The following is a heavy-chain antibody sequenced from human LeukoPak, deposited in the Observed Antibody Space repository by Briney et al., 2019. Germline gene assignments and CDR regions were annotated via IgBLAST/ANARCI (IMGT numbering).Heavy chain of an antibody. Sequence: PGGSLRLSCAASGFTFDDYAMHWVRQASGKGLEWVSSINWNSASIGYADSVKGRFTISRDNSKNTLYLQMNSLRAEDTAVYYCARAALYSSSWQYYFDYWGQGTLVTVSS. V-gene: IGHV3-9*01. CDR3: ARAALYSSSWQYYFDY. CDR1: GFTFDDYA. CDR2: INWNSASI. J-gene: IGHJ4*02. D-gene: IGHD6-13*01.